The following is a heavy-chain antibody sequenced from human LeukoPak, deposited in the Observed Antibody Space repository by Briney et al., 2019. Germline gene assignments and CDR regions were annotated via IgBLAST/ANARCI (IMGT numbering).Heavy chain of an antibody. V-gene: IGHV1-2*06. CDR2: INADGGGT. Sequence: ASVKVSCKASGYTFTGKYMHWVRQAPGQGLEWMGRINADGGGTRYPQKFRGRVTMNRDTSITTAYTELYSLTSDDTAVYFCEPDSVVVRNSMNAFDIWGQGTMVTVS. J-gene: IGHJ3*02. D-gene: IGHD2-2*01. CDR1: GYTFTGKY. CDR3: EPDSVVVRNSMNAFDI.